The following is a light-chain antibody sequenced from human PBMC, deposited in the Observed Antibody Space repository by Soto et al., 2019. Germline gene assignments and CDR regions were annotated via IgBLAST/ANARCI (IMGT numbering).Light chain of an antibody. CDR1: QNVNNNY. CDR2: GAS. CDR3: QQYGSSPGT. J-gene: IGKJ2*01. Sequence: VLTQSPGTLSLSPGERATLSCRASQNVNNNYLAWYQQKPGQAPRLLIRGASSRATDLPDRFSGSGSGTAFILTISRLEPEDFAVYYCQQYGSSPGTFGQGTKLEIK. V-gene: IGKV3-20*01.